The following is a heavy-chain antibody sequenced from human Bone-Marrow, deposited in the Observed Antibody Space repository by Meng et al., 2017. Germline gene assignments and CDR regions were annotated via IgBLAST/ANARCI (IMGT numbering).Heavy chain of an antibody. J-gene: IGHJ6*02. CDR2: IIPIFGTA. CDR3: ARSTTVSPSHYYYYYGMDV. CDR1: GGTFSSYA. V-gene: IGHV1-69*06. D-gene: IGHD4-17*01. Sequence: SVKVSCKASGGTFSSYAISWVRQAPGQGLEWMGGIIPIFGTANYAQKFQGRVTITADKSTSTAYMELSSLRSEDTAVYYCARSTTVSPSHYYYYYGMDVWGQGTTVTVSS.